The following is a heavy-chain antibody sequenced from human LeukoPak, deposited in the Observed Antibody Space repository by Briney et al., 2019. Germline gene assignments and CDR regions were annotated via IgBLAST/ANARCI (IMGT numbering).Heavy chain of an antibody. V-gene: IGHV1-3*01. D-gene: IGHD3-10*01. CDR1: GYTFTSYA. Sequence: ASVKVSCKASGYTFTSYAMHWVRQAPGQRLEWMGWINAGNGNTKYSQKFQGRVTITRDTSASTAYMELSSLRSEDTAVYYCARDLFYYYAFDYWGRGTLVTVSS. CDR3: ARDLFYYYAFDY. J-gene: IGHJ4*02. CDR2: INAGNGNT.